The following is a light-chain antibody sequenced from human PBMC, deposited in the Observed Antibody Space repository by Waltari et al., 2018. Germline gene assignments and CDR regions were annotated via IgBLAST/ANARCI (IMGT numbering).Light chain of an antibody. J-gene: IGKJ2*01. CDR3: QQYYGTPPYT. CDR1: QSLLYSSNHKNY. Sequence: DIVLTQSPDPLAVSLGERATTNCKSSQSLLYSSNHKNYLAWYKQKFGQPPKLLLYCASTRESGAPDRCIGSGSGTVITLTISSLQAADVAVYYCQQYYGTPPYTFGQGTKLVIK. CDR2: CAS. V-gene: IGKV4-1*01.